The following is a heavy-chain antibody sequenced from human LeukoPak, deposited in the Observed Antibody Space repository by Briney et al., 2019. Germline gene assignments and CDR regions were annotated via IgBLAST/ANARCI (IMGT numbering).Heavy chain of an antibody. V-gene: IGHV4-59*01. J-gene: IGHJ3*01. CDR3: ARDRASGGHDAFDV. CDR1: GASISNYY. D-gene: IGHD4-23*01. CDR2: IYYSRTT. Sequence: SETLSLTCTVSGASISNYYWNWIRLSPGKGLEWIGYIYYSRTTDYNPSLKSRVTISADTSKNQVSLKLRSVTAADTAVYYCARDRASGGHDAFDVWGQGTMVTVSS.